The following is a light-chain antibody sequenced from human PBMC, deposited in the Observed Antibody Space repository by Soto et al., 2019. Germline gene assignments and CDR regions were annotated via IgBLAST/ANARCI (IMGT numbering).Light chain of an antibody. CDR2: GIS. Sequence: ENVLTQSPGTLSLSPGERATLSCRATQSVTSRYFAWYQQKPGQAPRLLIYGISSRATDIPDRFSGSGSGTDYTLTISRLEPEDFGVYYCQQYSTLPHTFGRGTKLEVK. J-gene: IGKJ2*01. CDR1: QSVTSRY. V-gene: IGKV3-20*01. CDR3: QQYSTLPHT.